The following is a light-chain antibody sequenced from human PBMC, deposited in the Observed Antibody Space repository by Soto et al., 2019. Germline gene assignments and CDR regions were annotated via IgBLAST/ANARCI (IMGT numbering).Light chain of an antibody. CDR2: DVS. J-gene: IGLJ1*01. CDR3: SSYTSSSTLYV. Sequence: QSALTQPASVSGSPGQSITISCTRTSSDVGGYNYVSWYQQHPGKAPKLMIYDVSNRPSGVSNRFSGSKSGNTASLTISGLQGEDEADYYCSSYTSSSTLYVFGTGTKLTVL. V-gene: IGLV2-14*01. CDR1: SSDVGGYNY.